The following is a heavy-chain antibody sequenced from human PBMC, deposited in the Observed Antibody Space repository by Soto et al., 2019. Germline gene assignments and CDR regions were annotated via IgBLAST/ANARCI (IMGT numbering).Heavy chain of an antibody. J-gene: IGHJ5*02. Sequence: PGGSLRLSCAASGFTFSSYAMSWVRQAPGKGLEWVSAISGSGGSTYYADSVKGRFTISRDNSKNTLYLQMNSLRAEDTAVYYFAKEMVRSSIVVVPAAWSRPFWFDPWGQGTLVTVSS. V-gene: IGHV3-23*01. CDR3: AKEMVRSSIVVVPAAWSRPFWFDP. D-gene: IGHD2-2*01. CDR2: ISGSGGST. CDR1: GFTFSSYA.